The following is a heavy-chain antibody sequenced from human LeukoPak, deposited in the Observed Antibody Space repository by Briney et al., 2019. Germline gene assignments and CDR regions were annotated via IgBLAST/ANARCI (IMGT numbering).Heavy chain of an antibody. CDR2: ISSSSSYI. J-gene: IGHJ4*02. D-gene: IGHD5-18*01. Sequence: GGSLRLSCAASGFTFSSYSMNWVRQAPGKGLEWVSSISSSSSYIYYADSVKGRFTISRDNAKNSLYLQMNSLRAEDTAVYYCARVSKKLWLDGYYFDSWGQGTLVTVSS. V-gene: IGHV3-21*01. CDR1: GFTFSSYS. CDR3: ARVSKKLWLDGYYFDS.